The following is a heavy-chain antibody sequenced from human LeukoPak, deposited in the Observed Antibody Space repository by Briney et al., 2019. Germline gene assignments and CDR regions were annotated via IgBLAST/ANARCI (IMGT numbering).Heavy chain of an antibody. CDR3: ARRLGYSRDPRRYGMDV. J-gene: IGHJ6*02. Sequence: KPSETLSLTCTGSGGSISTSCWSWIRQSGGKGLEWIGRISASGSTNYTPSLKSRVTMSVDTSKNQFSLRLSSVTAADTAVYYCARRLGYSRDPRRYGMDVWGQGTTVTVSS. CDR1: GGSISTSC. D-gene: IGHD6-13*01. CDR2: ISASGST. V-gene: IGHV4-4*07.